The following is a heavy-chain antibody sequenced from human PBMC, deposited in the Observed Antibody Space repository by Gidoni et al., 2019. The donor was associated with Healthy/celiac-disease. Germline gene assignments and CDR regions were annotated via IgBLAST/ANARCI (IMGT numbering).Heavy chain of an antibody. CDR2: ISYDGSNK. Sequence: QVQLVESGGGVVQPGRSLRLSCAASGFTFSRYGMHWVRQAPGKGLEWVAVISYDGSNKYYADSVKGRFTISRDNSKNTLYLQMNSLRAEDTAVYYCAKDDDSSGYYTGVFDYWGQGTLVTVSS. CDR1: GFTFSRYG. D-gene: IGHD3-22*01. J-gene: IGHJ4*02. CDR3: AKDDDSSGYYTGVFDY. V-gene: IGHV3-30*18.